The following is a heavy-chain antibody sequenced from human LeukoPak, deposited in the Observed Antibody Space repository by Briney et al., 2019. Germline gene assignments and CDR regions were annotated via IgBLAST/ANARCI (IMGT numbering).Heavy chain of an antibody. V-gene: IGHV3-73*01. Sequence: GGSLRLSCAASGFSFSGAGMHWVRQASGKGLEWVGRIRSKANSYATAYAASVKGRFTMSRDDSKNTAYLQMNSLKTEDTAVYYCTNYDTSGPAFQHWGQGTLVTVSS. D-gene: IGHD3-22*01. J-gene: IGHJ1*01. CDR3: TNYDTSGPAFQH. CDR1: GFSFSGAG. CDR2: IRSKANSYAT.